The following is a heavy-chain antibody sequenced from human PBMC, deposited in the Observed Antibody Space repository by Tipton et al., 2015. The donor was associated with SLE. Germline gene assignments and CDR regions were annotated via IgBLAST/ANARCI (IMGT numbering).Heavy chain of an antibody. CDR2: IDPSDSYS. Sequence: VQLVQSGAEGKKPGESLRISCKGSGHRFTSYWINWVRQMPGKGLKWMGRIDPSDSYSNYSPSFQGHVASSTDKSLRTAYLQRGGLKSWDRDKYLCARVLTGGVIFVNWGQWTMVPVNS. CDR1: GHRFTSYW. D-gene: IGHD3-16*01. V-gene: IGHV5-10-1*01. CDR3: ARVLTGGVIFVN. J-gene: IGHJ3*02.